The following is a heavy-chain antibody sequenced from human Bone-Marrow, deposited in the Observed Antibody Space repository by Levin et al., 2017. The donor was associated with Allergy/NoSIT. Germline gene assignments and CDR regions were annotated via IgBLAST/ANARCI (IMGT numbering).Heavy chain of an antibody. D-gene: IGHD2-15*01. CDR3: AASGFCRGSICQSAYFFDP. V-gene: IGHV3-15*07. CDR2: IKSQSDGGTI. CDR1: GFSFRNAW. J-gene: IGHJ5*02. Sequence: GGSLRLSCAASGFSFRNAWMNWVRQAPGKGLEWVGRIKSQSDGGTIEYAAPVKGRFTISRDDSKNTLFLQMNTLKTEDTAVYYCAASGFCRGSICQSAYFFDPWGQGTLVTVSS.